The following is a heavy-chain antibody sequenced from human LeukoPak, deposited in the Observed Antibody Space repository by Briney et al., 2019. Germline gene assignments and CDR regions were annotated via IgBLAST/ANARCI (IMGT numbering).Heavy chain of an antibody. D-gene: IGHD6-19*01. CDR1: GFTLSTNA. J-gene: IGHJ5*02. Sequence: GSLRLSCLTSGFTLSTNAMSWVRQPPGKGLEWIGEINHSGSTNYNPSLKSRVTISVDTSKNQFSLKLSSVTAADTAVYYCARGKAVAGRSRFDPWGQGTLVTVSS. CDR2: INHSGST. CDR3: ARGKAVAGRSRFDP. V-gene: IGHV4-34*01.